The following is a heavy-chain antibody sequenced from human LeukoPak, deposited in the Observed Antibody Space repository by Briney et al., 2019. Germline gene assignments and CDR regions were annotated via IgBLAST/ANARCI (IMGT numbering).Heavy chain of an antibody. CDR1: GFTVGSNY. V-gene: IGHV3-53*01. CDR3: ARSIATPGTHPYYFDY. Sequence: PGGSLKLSCAASGFTVGSNYMSWVRQAPGKGLEWVSVIYSDGRTYYADSVKGRFTISRDNSKNTLYLQMNSLRAEDTAVYYCARSIATPGTHPYYFDYWGQGTLVTVSS. CDR2: IYSDGRT. D-gene: IGHD6-13*01. J-gene: IGHJ4*02.